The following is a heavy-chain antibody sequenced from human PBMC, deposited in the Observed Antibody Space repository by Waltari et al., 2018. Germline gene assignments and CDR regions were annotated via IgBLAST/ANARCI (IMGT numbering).Heavy chain of an antibody. CDR2: ISYDGPNT. J-gene: IGHJ5*02. CDR1: GFSLSNYP. CDR3: ARGGACSGENCYWGWFDP. Sequence: QVHLMESGGGVVQPGGSLRVFCAASGFSLSNYPMHWVRQAPGKGLEWVAGISYDGPNTFYADYVKGLFTISRDTSKNTLYLQMNSLRSEDTAVYYCARGGACSGENCYWGWFDPWGQGTLVTVSS. V-gene: IGHV3-30*04. D-gene: IGHD2-15*01.